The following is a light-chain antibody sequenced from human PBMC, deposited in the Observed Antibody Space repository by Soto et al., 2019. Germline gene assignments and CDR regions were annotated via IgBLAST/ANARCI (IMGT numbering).Light chain of an antibody. CDR2: KAS. CDR3: QQYSHSPYT. CDR1: QTLSTW. J-gene: IGKJ2*01. V-gene: IGKV1-5*03. Sequence: DIQMTQSPSTLSASVGDRVTITCRASQTLSTWLAWFQQKPGTAPKLLVYKASSLASGVPSRFSGSESGTEFTLTISSLQPDDFATYYCQQYSHSPYTFGQGTK.